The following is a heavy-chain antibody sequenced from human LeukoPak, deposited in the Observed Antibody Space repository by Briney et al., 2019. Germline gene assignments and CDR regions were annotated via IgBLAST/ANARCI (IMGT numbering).Heavy chain of an antibody. CDR2: ISGSGGST. CDR1: GFTFSGYA. Sequence: PGGSLRLSCAASGFTFSGYAMSWVRQAPGKGLEWVSAISGSGGSTYYADSVKGRFTISRDNSKNTLYLQMNSLRAEDTAVYYCAKDLQGHYDYVWGSYRLFDYWGQGTLVTVSS. J-gene: IGHJ4*02. V-gene: IGHV3-23*01. CDR3: AKDLQGHYDYVWGSYRLFDY. D-gene: IGHD3-16*02.